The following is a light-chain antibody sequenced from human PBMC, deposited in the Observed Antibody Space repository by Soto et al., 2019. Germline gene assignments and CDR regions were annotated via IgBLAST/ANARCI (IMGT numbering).Light chain of an antibody. CDR2: GAS. V-gene: IGKV3-20*01. CDR1: QSVSSIY. J-gene: IGKJ4*01. Sequence: EIVLTQSPGTLSLSPGERATLSCRASQSVSSIYLAWYQQKPGQAHRLLIYGASSRPTGIPDRFSGSGSGRDFTLTISRLESEDFAVYYCQQYGSSALTFGGGTKVEIK. CDR3: QQYGSSALT.